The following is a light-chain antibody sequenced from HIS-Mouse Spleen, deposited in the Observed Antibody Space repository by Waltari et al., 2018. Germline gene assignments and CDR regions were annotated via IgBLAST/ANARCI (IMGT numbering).Light chain of an antibody. V-gene: IGLV2-8*01. Sequence: QSPLTQPPSASGSPGQSVTISCPGTSSDVGGYNYAPWYQQHPGKAPKLMIYEVSKRPSGVPDRFSGSKSGNTASLTVSGLQAEDEADYYCSSYAGSNNYVFGTGTKVTVL. CDR1: SSDVGGYNY. CDR2: EVS. J-gene: IGLJ1*01. CDR3: SSYAGSNNYV.